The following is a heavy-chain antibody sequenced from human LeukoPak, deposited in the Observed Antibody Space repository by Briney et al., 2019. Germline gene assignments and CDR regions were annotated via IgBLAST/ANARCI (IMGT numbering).Heavy chain of an antibody. CDR1: GGSISSSSYY. CDR3: TTSRTNDCSSPSCYTDY. V-gene: IGHV4-39*01. J-gene: IGHJ4*02. CDR2: IYYSGST. D-gene: IGHD2-2*02. Sequence: SETLSLTCTVSGGSISSSSYYWGWIRQPPGKGLEWIGSIYYSGSTYYNPSLKSRVTISVDTSKNQFSLKLNSVTAADTAVYYCTTSRTNDCSSPSCYTDYWGQGTLVTVSS.